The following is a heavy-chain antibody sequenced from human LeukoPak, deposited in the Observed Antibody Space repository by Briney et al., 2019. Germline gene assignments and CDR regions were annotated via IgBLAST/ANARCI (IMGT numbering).Heavy chain of an antibody. J-gene: IGHJ5*02. Sequence: TSETLSLTCAVYGGSFSGYYWSWIRQPPGKGLEWIGEINHSGSTNYNPSLKSRVTISVDTSKNQFSLKLSSVTAADTAVYYCARGSSWEYNWFDPWGQGTLVTVSS. CDR3: ARGSSWEYNWFDP. V-gene: IGHV4-34*01. CDR2: INHSGST. CDR1: GGSFSGYY. D-gene: IGHD6-13*01.